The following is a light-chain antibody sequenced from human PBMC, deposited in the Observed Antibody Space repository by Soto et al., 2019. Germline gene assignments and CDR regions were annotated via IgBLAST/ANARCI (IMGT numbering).Light chain of an antibody. CDR2: DVS. Sequence: QSVLTQPRSVSGSPGQSVTISCTGTSSDVGGYNYVSWYQQHPGKAPKLMIYDVSKRPSGVPDRFSVSKSGNTASLTISGLQAEDEADYYCCSYAGSYTEVFGTGTKVTVL. V-gene: IGLV2-11*01. CDR1: SSDVGGYNY. J-gene: IGLJ1*01. CDR3: CSYAGSYTEV.